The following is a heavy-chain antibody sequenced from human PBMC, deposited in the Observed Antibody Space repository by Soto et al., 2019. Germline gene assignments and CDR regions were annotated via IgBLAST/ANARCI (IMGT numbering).Heavy chain of an antibody. J-gene: IGHJ4*02. V-gene: IGHV4-4*02. D-gene: IGHD2-8*01. CDR2: IFHDGTA. CDR3: ARLVYDARLNYMYFDF. CDR1: GVSISSGNW. Sequence: SETLSLTCAVSGVSISSGNWWTWVRQTPQRGLEYIGEIFHDGTANYYPSFERRVAISVDTSKNQFSLKLTSVTAADTAIYFCARLVYDARLNYMYFDFWGQGALVTVSS.